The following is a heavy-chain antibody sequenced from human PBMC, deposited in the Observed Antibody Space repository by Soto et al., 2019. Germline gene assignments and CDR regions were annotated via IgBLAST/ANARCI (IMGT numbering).Heavy chain of an antibody. CDR1: GGTFSSYA. J-gene: IGHJ5*02. CDR3: ARVGAGLTYYDSSGYYENWFHP. CDR2: IIPIFGTA. D-gene: IGHD3-22*01. V-gene: IGHV1-69*13. Sequence: GASVKVSCKASGGTFSSYAISWVRQAPGHGLEWMGGIIPIFGTANYAQKFQGRVTITADESTSTAYMELSSLRSEDTAVYYCARVGAGLTYYDSSGYYENWFHPWGQGTLVTVSS.